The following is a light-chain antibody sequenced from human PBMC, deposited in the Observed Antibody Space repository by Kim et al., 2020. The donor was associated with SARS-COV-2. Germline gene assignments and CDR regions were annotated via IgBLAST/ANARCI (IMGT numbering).Light chain of an antibody. CDR2: QDS. V-gene: IGLV3-1*01. Sequence: VSPGQTASITCSGDKLGDKYACWYQQTPGQSPVLVIYQDSKRPSAIPERFSRCNSGKTATLTISETQAMNEAHYYCHAWDSSAALFVGGTKLTVL. J-gene: IGLJ2*01. CDR1: KLGDKY. CDR3: HAWDSSAAL.